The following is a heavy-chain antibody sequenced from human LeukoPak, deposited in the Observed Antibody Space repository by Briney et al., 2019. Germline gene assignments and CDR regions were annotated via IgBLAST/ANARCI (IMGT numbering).Heavy chain of an antibody. D-gene: IGHD1-26*01. CDR2: ISGSGGST. J-gene: IGHJ6*03. V-gene: IGHV3-23*01. CDR1: GITFSSYA. Sequence: GGSLRLSCAASGITFSSYAMSWVRQAPGKGLEWVSVISGSGGSTYYADSVRGRFTLSRDNSKRMLYLQMNSLRAEDTAVYYCAKAGALVQSYMDVWGKGTTVTVSS. CDR3: AKAGALVQSYMDV.